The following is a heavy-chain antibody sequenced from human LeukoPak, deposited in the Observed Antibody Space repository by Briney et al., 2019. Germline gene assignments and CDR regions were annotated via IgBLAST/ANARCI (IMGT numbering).Heavy chain of an antibody. CDR1: GDSISSGNYC. V-gene: IGHV4-61*02. D-gene: IGHD6-19*01. J-gene: IGHJ4*02. Sequence: PSETLSLTCTVSGDSISSGNYCWNWLRQPAGKGLEWIGRIYSSGSTNYNPSLKSRVTISVDTSKNQFSLKLTSVTAADTAVYYCVTSGWYGELDYWGQGTLVTVSS. CDR3: VTSGWYGELDY. CDR2: IYSSGST.